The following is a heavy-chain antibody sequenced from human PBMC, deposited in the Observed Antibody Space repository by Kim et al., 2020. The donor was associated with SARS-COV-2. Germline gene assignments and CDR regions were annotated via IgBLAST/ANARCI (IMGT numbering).Heavy chain of an antibody. J-gene: IGHJ4*02. D-gene: IGHD4-17*01. CDR2: ISGSGGST. V-gene: IGHV3-23*01. Sequence: GGSLRLSCAASGFTFSSYAMSWVRQAPGKGLEWVSAISGSGGSTYYADSVKGRFTISRDNSKNTLYLQMNSLRAEDTAVYYGVNGGRGDYVGGYFDYWGQGTLVTVSS. CDR1: GFTFSSYA. CDR3: VNGGRGDYVGGYFDY.